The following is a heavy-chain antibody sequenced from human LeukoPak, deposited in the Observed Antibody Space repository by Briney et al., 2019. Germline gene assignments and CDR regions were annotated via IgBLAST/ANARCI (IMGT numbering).Heavy chain of an antibody. V-gene: IGHV3-30-3*01. Sequence: GGSLRLSCAASGFTFSSYAMHWVRQAPGKGLEWVAVISYDGSNKYYADSVKGRFTISRDNSKNTLYLQMNSLRAEDTAVYYCAKEVIAVAGTVFDYWGQGTLVTVSS. J-gene: IGHJ4*02. D-gene: IGHD6-19*01. CDR2: ISYDGSNK. CDR3: AKEVIAVAGTVFDY. CDR1: GFTFSSYA.